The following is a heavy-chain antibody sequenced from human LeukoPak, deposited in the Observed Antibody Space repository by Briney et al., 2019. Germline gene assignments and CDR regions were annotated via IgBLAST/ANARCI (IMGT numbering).Heavy chain of an antibody. Sequence: PSETLSLTCTVSGGSISSGSYYWSWIRQPPGKGLEWIGYIYYSGSTHYNPSLRSRVTISVDTSKNQFSLKLRSVTAADTAVYYCARSSESYDSSGYYSYYFDYWGQGTLVTVSS. D-gene: IGHD3-22*01. CDR2: IYYSGST. CDR3: ARSSESYDSSGYYSYYFDY. CDR1: GGSISSGSYY. V-gene: IGHV4-61*01. J-gene: IGHJ4*02.